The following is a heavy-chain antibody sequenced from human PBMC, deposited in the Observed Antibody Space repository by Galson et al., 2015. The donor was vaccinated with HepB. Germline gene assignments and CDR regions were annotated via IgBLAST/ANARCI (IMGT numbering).Heavy chain of an antibody. CDR3: ASYYGQAEQSLDY. CDR2: IIPIFGTA. Sequence: SVKVSCKASGGTFSSYAISWVRQAPGQGLEWMGGIIPIFGTANYAQKFQGRVTITADESTSTAYMELSSLRSEDTAVYYCASYYGQAEQSLDYWGQGTLVTVSS. D-gene: IGHD4-17*01. CDR1: GGTFSSYA. J-gene: IGHJ4*02. V-gene: IGHV1-69*13.